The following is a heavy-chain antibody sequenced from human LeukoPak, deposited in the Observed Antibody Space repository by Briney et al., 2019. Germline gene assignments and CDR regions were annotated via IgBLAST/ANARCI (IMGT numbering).Heavy chain of an antibody. Sequence: PGGSLRLSCAASGLTFTQYWIHWVRQGPGKGLVWVSRINGDGTTTNYADSVKGRFTISRDNAKNTLYLQMNSLRAEDTAVYYCAKSRAPAGTWGFDYWGQGTLVTVSS. J-gene: IGHJ4*02. V-gene: IGHV3-74*01. CDR1: GLTFTQYW. CDR2: INGDGTTT. D-gene: IGHD6-13*01. CDR3: AKSRAPAGTWGFDY.